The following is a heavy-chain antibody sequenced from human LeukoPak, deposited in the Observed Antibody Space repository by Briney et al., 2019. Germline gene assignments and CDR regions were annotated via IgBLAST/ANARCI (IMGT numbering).Heavy chain of an antibody. V-gene: IGHV3-11*01. CDR2: ISGSTKII. Sequence: GGSLRLSCAASEFTFSDYYMSWIRQAPGKGLEWVSYISGSTKIIYYADSVKGRFTISRDNANNSLFLQMNNLGADDTAVYYCASHTAMALRYFPLWGRGTLVTVSS. CDR1: EFTFSDYY. CDR3: ASHTAMALRYFPL. J-gene: IGHJ2*01. D-gene: IGHD5-24*01.